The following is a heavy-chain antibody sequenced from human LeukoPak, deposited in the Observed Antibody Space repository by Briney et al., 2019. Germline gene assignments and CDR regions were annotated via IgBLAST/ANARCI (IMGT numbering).Heavy chain of an antibody. CDR1: GGXFSGYY. D-gene: IGHD6-13*01. CDR3: ARHVGSSWFFQH. CDR2: INHSGST. J-gene: IGHJ1*01. Sequence: SETLSLTCAVYGGXFSGYYCSWIRQPPGKGLEWIGEINHSGSTNYNPSLKSRVTISVDTSKNQFSLKLSSVTAADTAVYYCARHVGSSWFFQHWGQGTLVTVSS. V-gene: IGHV4-34*01.